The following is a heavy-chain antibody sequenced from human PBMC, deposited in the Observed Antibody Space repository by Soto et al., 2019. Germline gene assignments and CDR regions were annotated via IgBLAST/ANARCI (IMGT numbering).Heavy chain of an antibody. CDR2: FYWDDDK. D-gene: IGHD1-26*01. CDR1: GFSLSTSGVG. J-gene: IGHJ4*02. V-gene: IGHV2-5*02. CDR3: ARYSARYLSFDY. Sequence: QITLKESGPTLVKPTQTLTLTCTFSGFSLSTSGVGVGWIRQPPGKALEWLAPFYWDDDKAYSPSLKSRLTIPKDTPKNPVVLTMPTMDPVDTATYYCARYSARYLSFDYWGQGTLVTVSS.